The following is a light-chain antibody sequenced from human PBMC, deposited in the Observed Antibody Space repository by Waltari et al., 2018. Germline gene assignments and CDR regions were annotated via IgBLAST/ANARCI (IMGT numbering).Light chain of an antibody. Sequence: EIVLTQSPGSLSLSPGERATLSCRASQSVSKYLAWYQQKPGQAPRLLIYHASSRATGIPGRFSGSGVGKDFSLTISRLEPEDFAVYYCQKYESLPATFGQGTKVEIK. CDR2: HAS. V-gene: IGKV3-20*01. J-gene: IGKJ1*01. CDR3: QKYESLPAT. CDR1: QSVSKY.